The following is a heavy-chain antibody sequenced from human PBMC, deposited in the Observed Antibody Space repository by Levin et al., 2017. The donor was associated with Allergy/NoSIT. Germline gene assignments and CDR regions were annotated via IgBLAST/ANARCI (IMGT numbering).Heavy chain of an antibody. D-gene: IGHD5-18*01. Sequence: PGGSLRLSCAASGFTFSSYAMSWVRQAPGKGLAWVSAISGSGGSTYYADYMKGRFTISRDNSKNTLYLQMNSLRAEDTAVYSCAKQAGRGYHYGLQSYFDSWGQGTLVTVSS. CDR2: ISGSGGST. J-gene: IGHJ4*02. CDR1: GFTFSSYA. CDR3: AKQAGRGYHYGLQSYFDS. V-gene: IGHV3-23*01.